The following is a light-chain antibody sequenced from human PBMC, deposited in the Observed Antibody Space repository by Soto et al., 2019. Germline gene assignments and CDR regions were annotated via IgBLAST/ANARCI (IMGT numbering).Light chain of an antibody. Sequence: QSVLTQPASVSGSPGQSITISCTGTSSDVGSDNLVSWYQQHPGKAPKFIIYEVSQRPAGVSSRFSGSKSGNTAYLTISGLQAEDEADYYCCSYAGSITYVFGTGTKVTVL. CDR1: SSDVGSDNL. V-gene: IGLV2-23*02. CDR3: CSYAGSITYV. CDR2: EVS. J-gene: IGLJ1*01.